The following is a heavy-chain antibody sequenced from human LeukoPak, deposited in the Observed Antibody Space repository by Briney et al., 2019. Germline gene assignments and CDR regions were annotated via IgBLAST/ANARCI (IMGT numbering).Heavy chain of an antibody. CDR1: GVSVGSGGYS. V-gene: IGHV4-30-2*01. Sequence: SQTLSLTCAVSGVSVGSGGYSWSWIRQPPGKGLEWIGYIYHSGSSYYNPSLKSRVTIPMDRSKNQFSLKLSSVTAADTAIYYCARERGEEYSSGWYKRNFFDNWGQGTRVTVSS. CDR2: IYHSGSS. D-gene: IGHD6-19*01. CDR3: ARERGEEYSSGWYKRNFFDN. J-gene: IGHJ4*02.